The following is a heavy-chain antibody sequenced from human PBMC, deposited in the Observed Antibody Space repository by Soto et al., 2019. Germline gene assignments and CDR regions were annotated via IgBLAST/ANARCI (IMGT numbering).Heavy chain of an antibody. Sequence: SETLSLTCSVSGGTISGYYWTWIRQPAGKGLEWIGRIYSSGNTKYNPSLQSRVTMSLDTSNNQFSLRLTSVTAADTAVYYCARGQRFSDWFDPWGQGTLVTVFS. J-gene: IGHJ5*02. CDR1: GGTISGYY. CDR2: IYSSGNT. V-gene: IGHV4-4*07. D-gene: IGHD3-3*01. CDR3: ARGQRFSDWFDP.